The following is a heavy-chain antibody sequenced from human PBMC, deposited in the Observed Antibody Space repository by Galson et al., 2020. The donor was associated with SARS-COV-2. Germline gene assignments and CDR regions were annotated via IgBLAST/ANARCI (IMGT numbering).Heavy chain of an antibody. CDR2: IWYDGTNK. CDR3: ARVVLRSWALDY. D-gene: IGHD3-22*01. V-gene: IGHV3-33*01. Sequence: LGESLKLYCAASGFTFSTYGLHWVRQAPGKGLAWVAVIWYDGTNKYYADSVKGRFTISRDNSKNTLYLQMNSLRAEDTAVYYCARVVLRSWALDYWGQGTLVTVSS. J-gene: IGHJ4*02. CDR1: GFTFSTYG.